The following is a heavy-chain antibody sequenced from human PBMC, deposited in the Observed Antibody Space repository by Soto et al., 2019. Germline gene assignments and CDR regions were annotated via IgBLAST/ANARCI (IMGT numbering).Heavy chain of an antibody. CDR3: ARDRNGGSLKEYYFDY. CDR1: GGTFSSYA. V-gene: IGHV1-69*13. CDR2: IIPIFGTA. J-gene: IGHJ4*02. D-gene: IGHD1-26*01. Sequence: ASVKVSCKASGGTFSSYAISWVRQAPGQGLEWMGGIIPIFGTANYAQKFQGRVTITADESTSTAYVELSSLRSEDTAVYYCARDRNGGSLKEYYFDYWGQGTLVTVSS.